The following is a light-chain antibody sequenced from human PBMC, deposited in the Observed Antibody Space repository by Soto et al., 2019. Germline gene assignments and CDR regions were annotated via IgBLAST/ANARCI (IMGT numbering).Light chain of an antibody. CDR3: SSYTTSRTVV. V-gene: IGLV2-14*03. Sequence: QSVLTQPASVSGFPGQSITISCTGTNSDIGAYHYVSWYQRHPGKAPNLMIYDVSNRPSGISDRFSGSKSGNTASLTISGLQAEDAGDYYCSSYTTSRTVVLGGGTKLTVL. CDR1: NSDIGAYHY. CDR2: DVS. J-gene: IGLJ2*01.